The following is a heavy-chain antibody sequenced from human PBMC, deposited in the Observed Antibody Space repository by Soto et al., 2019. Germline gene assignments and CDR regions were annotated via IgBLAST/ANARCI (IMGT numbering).Heavy chain of an antibody. Sequence: QVQLVQSGAEVKKPVASVKVSCKASGYTFTSYGISWVRQAPGQGLEWMGWISAYNGNTNYAQKLQCRVTMTTYKYTRTAYMELRSLRSDDTAVYSCARDGYYYGMDVWGQGTTVTVSS. CDR1: GYTFTSYG. J-gene: IGHJ6*02. V-gene: IGHV1-18*01. CDR2: ISAYNGNT. CDR3: ARDGYYYGMDV.